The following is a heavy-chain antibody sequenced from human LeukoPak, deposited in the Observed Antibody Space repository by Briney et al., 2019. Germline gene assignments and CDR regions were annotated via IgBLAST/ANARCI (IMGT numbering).Heavy chain of an antibody. CDR3: ARRGITYSSSFFAY. D-gene: IGHD2-2*01. V-gene: IGHV4-39*01. J-gene: IGHJ4*02. CDR2: IFYSGST. CDR1: GGSIGGSNSH. Sequence: SETLSLTCTASGGSIGGSNSHWGWIRQPPGKGLEWIGSIFYSGSTYYNPSLKSRVTMSVDASENQFSLKVTSVTAADTATYYCARRGITYSSSFFAYWGQGTLVTVSS.